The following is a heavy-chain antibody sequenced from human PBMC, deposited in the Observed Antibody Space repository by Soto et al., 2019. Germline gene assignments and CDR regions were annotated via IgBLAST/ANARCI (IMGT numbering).Heavy chain of an antibody. CDR3: AKLPWADYGGIFDP. V-gene: IGHV3-48*01. Sequence: GGSLRLSCAASGFTFSNYSMNWVRQAPGKGLEWVSYISSSSSTIYYADPVKGRFTISRDNAKNSLYLQMNSLRAEDTAVYYCAKLPWADYGGIFDPWGQGTLVTVSS. D-gene: IGHD4-17*01. CDR2: ISSSSSTI. CDR1: GFTFSNYS. J-gene: IGHJ5*02.